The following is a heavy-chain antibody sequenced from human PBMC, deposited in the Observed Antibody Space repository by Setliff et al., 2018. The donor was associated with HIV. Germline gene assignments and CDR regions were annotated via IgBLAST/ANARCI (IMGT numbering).Heavy chain of an antibody. CDR3: ARSLAGLLWFGELLSTLEYYYGMDV. CDR1: GHIFTGYV. CDR2: INTGDGNT. J-gene: IGHJ6*02. V-gene: IGHV1-3*04. Sequence: ASVKVSCKASGHIFTGYVIHWVRQAPGQSLEWMGWINTGDGNTKYSQTFQGRVNITRDASATTAYMDLTSLRSEDTAVYYCARSLAGLLWFGELLSTLEYYYGMDVWGQGTTVTVSS. D-gene: IGHD3-10*01.